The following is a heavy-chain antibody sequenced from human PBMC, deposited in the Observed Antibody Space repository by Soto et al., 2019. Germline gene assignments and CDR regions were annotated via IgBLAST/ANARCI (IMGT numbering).Heavy chain of an antibody. D-gene: IGHD4-17*01. J-gene: IGHJ4*02. CDR2: IYYSGSN. CDR3: ARGHGYGGNYDY. Sequence: SETLSLTCTVSGGSIGSYYWSWIRQPPMKGLEWIGYIYYSGSNNYNPSLKSRVTISVDASKNQFSLKLSSVTAADTAVYYCARGHGYGGNYDYWGQGTLVTVS. V-gene: IGHV4-59*01. CDR1: GGSIGSYY.